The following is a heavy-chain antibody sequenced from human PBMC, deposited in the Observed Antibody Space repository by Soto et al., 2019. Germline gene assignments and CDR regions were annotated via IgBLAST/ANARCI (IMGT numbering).Heavy chain of an antibody. CDR2: ISSSSSYT. D-gene: IGHD3-22*01. J-gene: IGHJ2*01. CDR3: ARTITTGGYWYFDL. CDR1: GFTFSDYY. Sequence: QVQLVESGGGLVKPGGSLRLSCAAYGFTFSDYYMSWIRQAPGKGLEWVSYISSSSSYTNYADSVKGRFTISRDNAKNSLYLQMNSLRAEDTAVYYCARTITTGGYWYFDLWGRGTLVTVSS. V-gene: IGHV3-11*06.